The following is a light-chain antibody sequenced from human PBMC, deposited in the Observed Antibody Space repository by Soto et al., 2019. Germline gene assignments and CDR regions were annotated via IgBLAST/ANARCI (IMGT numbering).Light chain of an antibody. V-gene: IGKV3D-15*01. CDR3: QQYNNWPFT. CDR2: GAS. CDR1: QSVSSN. Sequence: EIVMTQSPATLSVSPGERATLSCRASQSVSSNLAWYQQKPGQVPRLLIYGASTRATGIPARLSGSGSGTEFTLTISSLQSEDFAVYYCQQYNNWPFTFGPGTKVDIK. J-gene: IGKJ3*01.